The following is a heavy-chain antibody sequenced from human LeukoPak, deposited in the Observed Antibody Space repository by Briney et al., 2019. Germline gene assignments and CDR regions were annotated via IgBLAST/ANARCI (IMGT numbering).Heavy chain of an antibody. CDR2: ISSGGSMI. D-gene: IGHD3-10*01. J-gene: IGHJ3*02. Sequence: GGSLRLSCAASGFTFSSYEMNWIRQAPGKGLEWAAYISSGGSMIYYADSVKGRFTISRDNAKNSLYLQMNSLRAEDTAVYYFAGDSGSYYYASRHESPDVFDIWGQGTMVTVSS. V-gene: IGHV3-48*03. CDR3: AGDSGSYYYASRHESPDVFDI. CDR1: GFTFSSYE.